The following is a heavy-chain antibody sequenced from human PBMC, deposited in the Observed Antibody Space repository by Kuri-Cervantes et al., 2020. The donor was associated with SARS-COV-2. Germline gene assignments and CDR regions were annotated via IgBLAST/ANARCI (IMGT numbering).Heavy chain of an antibody. CDR3: ARDYVVEREPLTFDI. V-gene: IGHV3-72*01. D-gene: IGHD1-26*01. Sequence: GGSLRLSCAASGFTFSSYWMHWVRQAPGKGLEWVGRIRSKANSYATAYAASVKGRFTISRDNAKNSLYLQMNSLRAEDTAVYYCARDYVVEREPLTFDIWGQGTMVTVSS. CDR2: IRSKANSYAT. CDR1: GFTFSSYW. J-gene: IGHJ3*02.